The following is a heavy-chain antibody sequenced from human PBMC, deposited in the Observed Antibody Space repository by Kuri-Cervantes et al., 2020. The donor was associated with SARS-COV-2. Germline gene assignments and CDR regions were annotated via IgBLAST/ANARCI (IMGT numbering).Heavy chain of an antibody. CDR1: GGSFSGYY. CDR3: ARGRELTSDAFDI. V-gene: IGHV4-34*01. D-gene: IGHD1-7*01. J-gene: IGHJ3*02. CDR2: INHSGST. Sequence: GSLRLSCAVYGGSFSGYYWSWIRQPPGKGLEWMGEINHSGSTNYNPSLKSRVTISVDTSKNQFSLKLSSVTAADTAVYYYARGRELTSDAFDIWGQGTMVTVSS.